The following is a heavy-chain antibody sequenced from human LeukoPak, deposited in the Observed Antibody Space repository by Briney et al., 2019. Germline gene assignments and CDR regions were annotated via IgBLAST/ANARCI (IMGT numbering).Heavy chain of an antibody. Sequence: TGGSLRLSCAASGFTFSNYGMHWVRQAPGKGLEWVAIIWYDGSNKYYADSVKGRFTISRDNSKNTLYLQMNSLRAEDTAVYFCMRDKYSMSNRESYDYWGQGTLVTVSS. D-gene: IGHD4-11*01. V-gene: IGHV3-33*01. CDR1: GFTFSNYG. CDR3: MRDKYSMSNRESYDY. J-gene: IGHJ4*02. CDR2: IWYDGSNK.